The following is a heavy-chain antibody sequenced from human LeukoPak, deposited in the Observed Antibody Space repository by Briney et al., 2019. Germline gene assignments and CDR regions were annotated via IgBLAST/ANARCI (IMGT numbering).Heavy chain of an antibody. V-gene: IGHV4-34*01. Sequence: PSETLSLTCAVYGGSFSGYYWSWIRQPPGKGLEWIGEINHSGSTNYNPSLKSRVTISVDTSKNQFSLKLSSVTAADTAVYYCARDLGAQLERQAFDIWGQGTMVTVSS. J-gene: IGHJ3*02. D-gene: IGHD1-1*01. CDR3: ARDLGAQLERQAFDI. CDR2: INHSGST. CDR1: GGSFSGYY.